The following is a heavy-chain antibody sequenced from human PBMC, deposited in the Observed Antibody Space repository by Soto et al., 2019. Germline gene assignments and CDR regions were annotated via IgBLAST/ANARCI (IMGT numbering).Heavy chain of an antibody. CDR3: ARGPGYDSSGYYYGWFDP. CDR1: GGSVSSGSYY. D-gene: IGHD3-22*01. V-gene: IGHV4-61*01. J-gene: IGHJ5*02. Sequence: PSETLSLTCTVSGGSVSSGSYYWSWIRQPPGKGLEWIGYIYYSGSTNYNPSLKSRVTISVDTSKNQFSLKLSSVTAADTAVYYCARGPGYDSSGYYYGWFDPWGQGTLVTVSS. CDR2: IYYSGST.